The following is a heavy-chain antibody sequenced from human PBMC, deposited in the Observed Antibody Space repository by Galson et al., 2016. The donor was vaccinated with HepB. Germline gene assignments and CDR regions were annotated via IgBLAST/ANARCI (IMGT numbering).Heavy chain of an antibody. CDR2: IDKDGTLK. Sequence: SLRLSCAASGFAFSVYWMAWVRQAPGKGLEWVATIDKDGTLKLYVDSVKGRFTISRDNAKNSVYLQMNSLRVEDTAVYYCAREDWGPSDSWGQGTLVTVSS. J-gene: IGHJ4*02. CDR3: AREDWGPSDS. V-gene: IGHV3-7*01. CDR1: GFAFSVYW. D-gene: IGHD3/OR15-3a*01.